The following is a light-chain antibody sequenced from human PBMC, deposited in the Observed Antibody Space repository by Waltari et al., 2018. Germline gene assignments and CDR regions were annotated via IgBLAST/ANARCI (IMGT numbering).Light chain of an antibody. CDR1: GSDVGSYVF. Sequence: QSALTQPASVSGSPGQSITISCTGTGSDVGSYVFVSWYQQHPGKGPKLMIFDVSNRPAAVSIRFCASKSGNTAPLTISGIQSEEEAAYSCSSYTSSGTVIFDGGTKLTFL. J-gene: IGLJ2*01. CDR3: SSYTSSGTVI. CDR2: DVS. V-gene: IGLV2-14*03.